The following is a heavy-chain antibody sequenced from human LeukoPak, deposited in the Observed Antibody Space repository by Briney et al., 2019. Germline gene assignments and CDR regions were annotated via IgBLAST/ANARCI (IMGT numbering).Heavy chain of an antibody. J-gene: IGHJ4*02. CDR2: ISTSGDTI. CDR1: GFTFSDYY. D-gene: IGHD3-22*01. V-gene: IGHV3-11*04. Sequence: GGSLRLSCAASGFTFSDYYMSWLRQAPGKGLEWVSYISTSGDTIYYADSVKGRFTISRDNAKNSLYLQMNSLRAEDTAAYYCASLDYYDSSGYYYERRFDYWGQGTLVTVSS. CDR3: ASLDYYDSSGYYYERRFDY.